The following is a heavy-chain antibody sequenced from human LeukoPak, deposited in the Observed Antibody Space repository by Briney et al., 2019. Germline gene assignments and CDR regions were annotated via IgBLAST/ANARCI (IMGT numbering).Heavy chain of an antibody. CDR2: ISWNSGSI. Sequence: GRSLRLSCAASGFTFDDYAMHWVRQAPGKGLEWVSGISWNSGSIGYADSVKGRFTISRDNAKNSLYLQMNSLRAEDTAVYYCARADSYGVDYWGQGTLVTVSS. CDR1: GFTFDDYA. J-gene: IGHJ4*02. V-gene: IGHV3-9*01. D-gene: IGHD5-18*01. CDR3: ARADSYGVDY.